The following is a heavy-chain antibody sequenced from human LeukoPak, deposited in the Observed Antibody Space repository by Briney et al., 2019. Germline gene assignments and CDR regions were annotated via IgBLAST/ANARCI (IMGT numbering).Heavy chain of an antibody. J-gene: IGHJ4*02. Sequence: SETLSLTCAVYGGSFSGYYWSWIRQPPGKGLEWIGEINHSGSTNYNPSLKSRVTISVDTSKNQFSLKLSSVTAADTAVYYCASFAVAGTDHFDYWGQGTLVTASS. CDR2: INHSGST. V-gene: IGHV4-34*01. D-gene: IGHD6-19*01. CDR3: ASFAVAGTDHFDY. CDR1: GGSFSGYY.